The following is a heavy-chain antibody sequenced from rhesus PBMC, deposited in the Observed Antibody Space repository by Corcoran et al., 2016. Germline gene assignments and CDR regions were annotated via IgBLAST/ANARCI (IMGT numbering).Heavy chain of an antibody. D-gene: IGHD6-13*01. CDR2: TVGSGGST. CDR1: GGSISDSYY. Sequence: QVQLQESGPGLVKPSETLSLTCAVSGGSISDSYYWSWIRQPPGKGLEWIGYTVGSGGSTHTNPSPKRRVTHSTDTSKNQFALKLGSGAAADTAVYYCARGEGVGRYSSWSGHPHHFDYWGQGVLVTVSS. J-gene: IGHJ4*01. V-gene: IGHV4-106*01. CDR3: ARGEGVGRYSSWSGHPHHFDY.